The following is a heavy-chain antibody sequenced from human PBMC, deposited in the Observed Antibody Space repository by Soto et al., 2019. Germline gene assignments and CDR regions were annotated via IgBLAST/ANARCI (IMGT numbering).Heavy chain of an antibody. CDR1: GFTFGDHS. J-gene: IGHJ4*02. CDR3: SRNRDYDLWGGKGAFDY. V-gene: IGHV3-49*03. Sequence: GGSLILSCTASGFTFGDHSMSWFRQAPEKGLEWVGFIRSLAYGGTTNYAASVEGRFTISRDDSRDIAYLQMNSLKTEDTAVYYCSRNRDYDLWGGKGAFDYWGQGIQVTVSS. D-gene: IGHD3-3*01. CDR2: IRSLAYGGTT.